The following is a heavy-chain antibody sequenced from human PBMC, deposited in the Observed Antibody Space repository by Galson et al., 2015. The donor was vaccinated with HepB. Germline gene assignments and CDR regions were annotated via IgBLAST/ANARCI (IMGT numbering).Heavy chain of an antibody. Sequence: SLRLSCASSGFSFSNYAIHWVRQAPGKGLEWVAVISYDGSFRYYSDSVKGRFTVSRDPSRSILYLQMNSLRVDDTAVYYCAKGGPGRIGMMINGSLGFDPWGQGTLVIVSS. CDR3: AKGGPGRIGMMINGSLGFDP. D-gene: IGHD3-16*01. J-gene: IGHJ5*02. CDR1: GFSFSNYA. V-gene: IGHV3-30*18. CDR2: ISYDGSFR.